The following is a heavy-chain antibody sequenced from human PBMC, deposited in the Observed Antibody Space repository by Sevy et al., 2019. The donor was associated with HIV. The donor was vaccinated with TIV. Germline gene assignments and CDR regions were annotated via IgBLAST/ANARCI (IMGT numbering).Heavy chain of an antibody. CDR2: LWSHGRRE. J-gene: IGHJ3*01. Sequence: GRSLRLSCAGSGFTFSNYAMHWVRQAPGKGLECVAGLWSHGRREYYADFAKGRFTISRDNSKNTVYLHMDSLRTDDTAVYCSAKADDAFDVWGQGTMVTVSS. CDR3: AKADDAFDV. CDR1: GFTFSNYA. V-gene: IGHV3-33*03.